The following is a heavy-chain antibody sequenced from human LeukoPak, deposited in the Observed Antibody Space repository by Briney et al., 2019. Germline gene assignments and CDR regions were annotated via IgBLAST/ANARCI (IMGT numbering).Heavy chain of an antibody. CDR2: IYFTGST. V-gene: IGHV4-61*01. D-gene: IGHD6-6*01. CDR3: ARVMGSSSPVGYYYYYMDV. CDR1: GGSGSFSSYF. J-gene: IGHJ6*03. Sequence: SETLSLTCTVSGGSGSFSSYFWSWIRQPPGKGLEWIGYIYFTGSTEYNPSLKSRVSISVDRSKNQFSLKLSSVTPADTAVYYCARVMGSSSPVGYYYYYMDVWGKGTTVTVSS.